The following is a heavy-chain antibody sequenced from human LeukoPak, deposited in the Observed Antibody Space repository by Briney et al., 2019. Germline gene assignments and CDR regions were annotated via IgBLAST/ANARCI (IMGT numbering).Heavy chain of an antibody. Sequence: PSETLSLTCTVSGGSISSSSYYWGWIRQPPGKGLEWIGSIYYSGSTYYNPSLKSRVTISLDKSKNQFSLNLSSVTAADTAVYYCARLPKVAAAGTGFDYWGQGTLVTVSS. CDR3: ARLPKVAAAGTGFDY. J-gene: IGHJ4*02. CDR1: GGSISSSSYY. CDR2: IYYSGST. V-gene: IGHV4-39*07. D-gene: IGHD6-13*01.